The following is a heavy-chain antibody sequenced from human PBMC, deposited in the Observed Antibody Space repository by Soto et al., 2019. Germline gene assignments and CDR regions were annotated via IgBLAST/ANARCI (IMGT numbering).Heavy chain of an antibody. CDR2: SYCDDGK. J-gene: IGHJ5*02. Sequence: SGPPQIHPTQTLTLTCNFSGFSLSTSAGGGGWMRLPPGESLELHALSYCDDGKRHSPPLKSQHTITNDTSKNQVVVTITNLDPVETATYLCANLLVSRGWYRGGNWFDPGGQGTLVTV. V-gene: IGHV2-5*02. CDR1: GFSLSTSAGG. CDR3: ANLLVSRGWYRGGNWFDP. D-gene: IGHD6-19*01.